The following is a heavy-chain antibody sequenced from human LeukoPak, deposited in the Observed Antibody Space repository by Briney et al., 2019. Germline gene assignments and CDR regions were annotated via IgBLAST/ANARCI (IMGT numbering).Heavy chain of an antibody. V-gene: IGHV3-7*01. J-gene: IGHJ4*02. CDR1: GFTFSSNW. Sequence: TGGALRLSCAAFGFTFSSNWMSWVRQAPGEGLEWVATINAAGSVKHYVDSVKGRFTISRDNAKNSLSLQMDTLRAEDTAVYYCAKSLGTGAPYDYWGQGTLVTVSS. D-gene: IGHD1-1*01. CDR3: AKSLGTGAPYDY. CDR2: INAAGSVK.